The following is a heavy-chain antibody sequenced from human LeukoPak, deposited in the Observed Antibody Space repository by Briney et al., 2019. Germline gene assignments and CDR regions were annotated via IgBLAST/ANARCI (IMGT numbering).Heavy chain of an antibody. CDR3: TRHSYSRGWYGYYYYMDV. V-gene: IGHV3-73*01. CDR2: VRSKASSYAT. CDR1: GFTFSGSA. J-gene: IGHJ6*03. D-gene: IGHD6-19*01. Sequence: PGGSLRLSCAASGFTFSGSAMHWVRHAPGKGLEWVGRVRSKASSYATAYAASVKCPFPISRADSNNTAYLHINRLKTEATALYYCTRHSYSRGWYGYYYYMDVWGKGTTVTVSS.